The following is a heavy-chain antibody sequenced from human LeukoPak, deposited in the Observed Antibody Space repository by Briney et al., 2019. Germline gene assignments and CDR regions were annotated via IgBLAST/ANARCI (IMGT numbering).Heavy chain of an antibody. CDR3: AKGGTWGTIDY. CDR2: INPSGGST. D-gene: IGHD1-14*01. Sequence: ASVKVSCKASGYTFTGYYMHWVRQAPGQGLEWMGIINPSGGSTSYAQKFQGRVTMTRDMSTSTVYMELSSLRSEDTAVYYCAKGGTWGTIDYWGQGTLVTVSS. CDR1: GYTFTGYY. V-gene: IGHV1-46*01. J-gene: IGHJ4*02.